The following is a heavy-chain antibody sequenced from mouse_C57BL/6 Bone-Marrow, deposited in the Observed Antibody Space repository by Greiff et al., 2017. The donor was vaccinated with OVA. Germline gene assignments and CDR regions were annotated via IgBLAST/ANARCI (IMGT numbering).Heavy chain of an antibody. J-gene: IGHJ4*01. CDR2: IRLKSDNYAT. V-gene: IGHV6-3*01. CDR1: GFTFSNYW. CDR3: KIYYGREVYAMDY. D-gene: IGHD1-1*01. Sequence: VQLKESGGGLVQPGGSMKLSCVASGFTFSNYWMNWVRQSPEKGLEWVVQIRLKSDNYATHYAESVKGRFTISRDDSKSSVYLQMNNLRAEDTGIYYCKIYYGREVYAMDYWGQGTSVTVSS.